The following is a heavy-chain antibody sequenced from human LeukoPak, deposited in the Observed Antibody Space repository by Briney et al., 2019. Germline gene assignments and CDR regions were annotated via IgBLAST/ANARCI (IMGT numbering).Heavy chain of an antibody. CDR1: GYTFTSYA. CDR2: INPNSGGT. Sequence: ASVKVSCKASGYTFTSYAMHWVRQAPGQGLEWMGWINPNSGGTNYAQKFQGWVTMTRDTSISTAYMELSRLRSDDTAVYYCARDRALLYYYDSSGTDALDIWGQGTMVTVSS. CDR3: ARDRALLYYYDSSGTDALDI. J-gene: IGHJ3*02. D-gene: IGHD3-22*01. V-gene: IGHV1-2*04.